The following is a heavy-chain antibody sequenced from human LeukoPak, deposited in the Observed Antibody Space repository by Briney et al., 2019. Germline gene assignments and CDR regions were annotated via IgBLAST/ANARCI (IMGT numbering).Heavy chain of an antibody. J-gene: IGHJ6*02. Sequence: ASVKVSCKASGGTFSSYAISWVRQAPGQGLEWMGRIIPILGIANYAQKFQGRVTITADKSTSTAYMELSSLRSEDTAVYYCARADTMVRGLNYYYYYGMDVWGQGTTVTVSS. CDR2: IIPILGIA. D-gene: IGHD3-10*01. CDR1: GGTFSSYA. CDR3: ARADTMVRGLNYYYYYGMDV. V-gene: IGHV1-69*04.